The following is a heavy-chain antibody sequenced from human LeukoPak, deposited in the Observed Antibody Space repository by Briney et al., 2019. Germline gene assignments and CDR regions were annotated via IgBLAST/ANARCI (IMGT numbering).Heavy chain of an antibody. J-gene: IGHJ4*02. D-gene: IGHD2/OR15-2a*01. CDR2: INTYNGNT. V-gene: IGHV1-18*01. CDR1: GYIFTSYG. CDR3: AISGDYFRPFDY. Sequence: ASVKVSCKASGYIFTSYGISWVRQAPGQGLEWMGWINTYNGNTKYIQKLQGRVTMTTDTSTSTAYMELSSLKSEDTAVFYCAISGDYFRPFDYWGQGTLVSVSS.